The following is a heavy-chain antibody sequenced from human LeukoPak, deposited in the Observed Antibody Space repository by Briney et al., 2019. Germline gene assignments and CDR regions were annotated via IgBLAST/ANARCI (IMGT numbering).Heavy chain of an antibody. V-gene: IGHV4-59*12. Sequence: KPSETLSLTCTVSGGSISSYYWSWIRQPPGKGLEWIGYIYYSGSTNYKPSLKSRVTMSVDTSKGQFSLKLSSVTAADTAVYYCARAHRYCSSTSCYGAWEYYYYYYYMDVWGKGTTVTVSS. D-gene: IGHD2-2*01. CDR3: ARAHRYCSSTSCYGAWEYYYYYYYMDV. J-gene: IGHJ6*03. CDR2: IYYSGST. CDR1: GGSISSYY.